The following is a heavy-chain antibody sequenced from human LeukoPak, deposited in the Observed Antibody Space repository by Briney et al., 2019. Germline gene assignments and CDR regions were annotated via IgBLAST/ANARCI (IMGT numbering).Heavy chain of an antibody. Sequence: PGGSLRLSCAASGFTFSSYSMNWVRQAPGKGLEWVSSISSSSSYIYYADSVKGRFTISRDNAKNSLYLQMNSLRAEDTAVYYCARTAASSSWPVHFDYWGQGTLVTVSS. CDR3: ARTAASSSWPVHFDY. V-gene: IGHV3-21*01. CDR1: GFTFSSYS. CDR2: ISSSSSYI. J-gene: IGHJ4*02. D-gene: IGHD6-13*01.